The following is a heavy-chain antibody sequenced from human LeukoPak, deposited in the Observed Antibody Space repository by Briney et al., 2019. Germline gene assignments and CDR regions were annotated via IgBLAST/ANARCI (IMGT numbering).Heavy chain of an antibody. Sequence: GESLRLSCAASGFTVGTNYMSWVRQAPGQGLEWVSVIYSGGSTYYADSVKGRFTISRDNSKNTLYLQMNSLRAEDTAVYYCARYGDYVYWGQGTLATVSS. CDR2: IYSGGST. J-gene: IGHJ4*02. CDR3: ARYGDYVY. D-gene: IGHD4-17*01. V-gene: IGHV3-53*01. CDR1: GFTVGTNY.